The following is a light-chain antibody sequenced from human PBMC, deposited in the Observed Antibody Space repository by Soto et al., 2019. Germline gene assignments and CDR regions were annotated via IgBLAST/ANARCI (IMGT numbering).Light chain of an antibody. CDR2: EVS. CDR1: SSDVGGYNF. J-gene: IGLJ2*01. CDR3: QTWGTGMVV. V-gene: IGLV2-8*01. Sequence: QSALTQPPSASGSPGQSVTISCTGTSSDVGGYNFVSWYQQHPGKAPKLMIYEVSKRPSGVPDRFSGSKSGAERYLTISSLQSEDEADYYCQTWGTGMVVFGGGTKLTVL.